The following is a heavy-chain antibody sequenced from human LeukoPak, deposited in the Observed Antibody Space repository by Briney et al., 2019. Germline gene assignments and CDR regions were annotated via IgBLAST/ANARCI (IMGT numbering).Heavy chain of an antibody. J-gene: IGHJ5*02. CDR1: GGSISSYY. CDR2: IYYSGST. Sequence: SETLSLTCTVSGGSISSYYWSWIRQPPGKGLEWIGYIYYSGSTNYNPSLKSRVTISADTSKNQFSLKLSSVTAADTAVYYCARGQPPHYDFWSGTYNWFDPWGQGTLVTVSS. V-gene: IGHV4-59*01. CDR3: ARGQPPHYDFWSGTYNWFDP. D-gene: IGHD3-3*01.